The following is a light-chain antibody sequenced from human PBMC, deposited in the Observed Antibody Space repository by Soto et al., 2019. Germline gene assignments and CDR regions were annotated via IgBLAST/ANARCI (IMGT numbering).Light chain of an antibody. V-gene: IGLV2-14*01. CDR3: SSHTISSALQL. J-gene: IGLJ1*01. CDR2: GVS. Sequence: QSALTQPASVSGSPGQSITISCTGTISDFVVYNYVSWYQQHPGKAPKLMIYGVSNRPSGVSNRFSGSKSGNTASLTISGLQADEEADYYCSSHTISSALQLFGTATKLTV. CDR1: ISDFVVYNY.